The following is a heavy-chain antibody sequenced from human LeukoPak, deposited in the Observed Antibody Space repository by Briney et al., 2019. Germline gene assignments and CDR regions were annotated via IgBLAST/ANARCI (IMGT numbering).Heavy chain of an antibody. Sequence: PGGSLRLSCAASGFTFRDHYMDWVRQAPGKGLEWIGRIRNKVNKYSTEYVASVKGRFTISRDDSKNSLYLHMNSLNIEDTAVHYCAQSSGHFWGQGTLVTVSS. CDR3: AQSSGHF. J-gene: IGHJ4*02. D-gene: IGHD3-22*01. CDR2: IRNKVNKYST. CDR1: GFTFRDHY. V-gene: IGHV3-72*01.